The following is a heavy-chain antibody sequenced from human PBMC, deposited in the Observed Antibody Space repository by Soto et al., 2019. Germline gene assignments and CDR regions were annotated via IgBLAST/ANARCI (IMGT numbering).Heavy chain of an antibody. CDR2: IYYSGST. J-gene: IGHJ6*03. D-gene: IGHD3-3*01. V-gene: IGHV4-59*01. CDR3: ARGVVDFWSGYYAGPSYYYYYYYMDV. CDR1: GGSISSYY. Sequence: SETLSLTCTVSGGSISSYYWSWIRQPPGKGLEWIGYIYYSGSTNYNPSLKSRVTISVDTSKNQFSLKLSSVTAADTAVYYCARGVVDFWSGYYAGPSYYYYYYYMDVWGKGTTVTVSS.